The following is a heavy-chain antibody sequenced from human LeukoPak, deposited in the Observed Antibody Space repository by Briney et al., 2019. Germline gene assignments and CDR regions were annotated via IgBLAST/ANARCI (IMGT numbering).Heavy chain of an antibody. CDR2: IYYSGST. D-gene: IGHD2-15*01. J-gene: IGHJ6*02. CDR3: ARDHAVVVAAIAYYYYGMDV. Sequence: PSETLSLTCTVSGGSISSYYWSWIRQPPGKGLEWIGSIYYSGSTYYNPSLKSRVTIPVDTSKNQFSLKLSFVTAADTAVYYCARDHAVVVAAIAYYYYGMDVWGQGTTVTVSS. CDR1: GGSISSYY. V-gene: IGHV4-39*07.